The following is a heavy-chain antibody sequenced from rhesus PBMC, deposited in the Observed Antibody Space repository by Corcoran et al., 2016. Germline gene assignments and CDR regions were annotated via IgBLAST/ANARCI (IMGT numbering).Heavy chain of an antibody. CDR3: AKEMGQYSLLPYGLDS. CDR2: IDPSDSAT. V-gene: IGHV5-20*02. Sequence: EVQLVQSGAEGKRTGECMKISCKTSGYSFTSYWRSWVRQMRGKGLEWLVAIDPSDSATRYSPSFHGQVTISADKSLSTAYLQWSSLKASDTATYYCAKEMGQYSLLPYGLDSWGQGVVVTVSS. J-gene: IGHJ6*01. D-gene: IGHD5-12*01. CDR1: GYSFTSYW.